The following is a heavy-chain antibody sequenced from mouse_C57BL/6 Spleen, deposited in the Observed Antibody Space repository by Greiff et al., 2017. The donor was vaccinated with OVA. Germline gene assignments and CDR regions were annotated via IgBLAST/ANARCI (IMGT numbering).Heavy chain of an antibody. Sequence: VKLMESGAELVKPGASVKISCKASGYAFSSYWMNWVKQRPGKGLEWIGQIYPGDGDTNYNGKFKGKATLTADKSSSTAYMQLSSLTSEDSAVYFCAREEGAQATGAMDYWGQGTSVTVSS. CDR1: GYAFSSYW. CDR3: AREEGAQATGAMDY. V-gene: IGHV1-80*01. D-gene: IGHD3-2*02. J-gene: IGHJ4*01. CDR2: IYPGDGDT.